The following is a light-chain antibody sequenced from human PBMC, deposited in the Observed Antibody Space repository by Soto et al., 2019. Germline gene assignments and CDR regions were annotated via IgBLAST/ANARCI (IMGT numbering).Light chain of an antibody. CDR1: NIGSKS. Sequence: SYELTLPPSVSVAPGKTARITCGGNNIGSKSVHWYQPKPGQAPVLVIYXXXXXXXXXXXXXXXXXXXNTATLTISRVEAXDXXXXXCQVWDTSSDHVVFGGGTKVTVL. CDR3: QVWDTSSDHVV. CDR2: XXX. J-gene: IGLJ2*01. V-gene: IGLV3-21*04.